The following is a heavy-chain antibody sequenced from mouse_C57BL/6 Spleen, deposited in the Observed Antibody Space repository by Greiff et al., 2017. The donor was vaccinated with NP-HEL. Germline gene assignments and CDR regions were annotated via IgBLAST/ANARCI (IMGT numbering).Heavy chain of an antibody. CDR3: ARGVGREAY. J-gene: IGHJ3*01. V-gene: IGHV1-69*01. Sequence: QVQLKQPGAELVMPGASVKLSCKASGYTFTSYWMHWVKQRPGQGLEWIGEIDPSDSYTNYNQKFKGKSTLTVDKSSSTAYMQLSSLTSEDSAVYYCARGVGREAYWGQGTLVTVSA. D-gene: IGHD4-1*01. CDR2: IDPSDSYT. CDR1: GYTFTSYW.